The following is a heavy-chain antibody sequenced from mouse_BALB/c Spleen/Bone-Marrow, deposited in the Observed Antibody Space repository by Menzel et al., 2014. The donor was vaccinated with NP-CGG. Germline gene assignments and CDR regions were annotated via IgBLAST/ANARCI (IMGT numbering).Heavy chain of an antibody. CDR3: AREIITSFAY. D-gene: IGHD1-1*01. Sequence: QVHVKQSGAELVRPGTSVKVSCKASGYAFTNYLIEWVKQRPGQGLEWIGVINPGSGGTNYNEKFKGKATLTADKSSSTAYMQLSNLTSDDSAVYFCAREIITSFAYWGQGTLVTVSA. CDR2: INPGSGGT. J-gene: IGHJ3*01. CDR1: GYAFTNYL. V-gene: IGHV1-54*01.